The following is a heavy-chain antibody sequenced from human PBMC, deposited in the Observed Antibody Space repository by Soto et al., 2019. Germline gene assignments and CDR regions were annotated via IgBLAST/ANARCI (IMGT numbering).Heavy chain of an antibody. Sequence: PGGSLRLSCAASGFTFSTYAMGWVRQAPGKGLEWVSVVSSGGGTHYADSVKGRFTVSRDNSKNTLSLQMNSLRADDTAVYYCAKSRGAGGHFDYWGQGALVTVYS. D-gene: IGHD2-15*01. V-gene: IGHV3-23*01. CDR2: VSSGGGT. J-gene: IGHJ4*02. CDR3: AKSRGAGGHFDY. CDR1: GFTFSTYA.